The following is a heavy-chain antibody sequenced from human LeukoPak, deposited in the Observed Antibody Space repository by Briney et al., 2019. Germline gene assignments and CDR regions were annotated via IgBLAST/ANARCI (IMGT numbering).Heavy chain of an antibody. CDR2: ISGSGGST. Sequence: PGGSLRLSCAASGFTFSSYGMSWVRQAPGKGLEWVSAISGSGGSTYYADSVKGRFTISRDNAKNSLYLQMNSLRAEDTAVYYCARSVVRGDMDVWGKGTTVTISS. J-gene: IGHJ6*04. CDR3: ARSVVRGDMDV. V-gene: IGHV3-23*01. CDR1: GFTFSSYG. D-gene: IGHD3-10*01.